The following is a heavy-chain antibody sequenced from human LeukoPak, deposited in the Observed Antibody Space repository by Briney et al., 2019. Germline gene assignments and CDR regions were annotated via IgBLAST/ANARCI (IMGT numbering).Heavy chain of an antibody. V-gene: IGHV4-61*01. J-gene: IGHJ2*01. CDR2: IYYSGST. D-gene: IGHD4-23*01. CDR3: ARTAGKGLRWYPNAYWYFDL. CDR1: GGSVSSGSYY. Sequence: SETLSLTCSVSGGSVSSGSYYWSWIRQPPGKGLEWIGYIYYSGSTNYNPSLKSRVTISVDRSKNQFSLKLSSVTAADTAVYYCARTAGKGLRWYPNAYWYFDLWGRGTLVTVSS.